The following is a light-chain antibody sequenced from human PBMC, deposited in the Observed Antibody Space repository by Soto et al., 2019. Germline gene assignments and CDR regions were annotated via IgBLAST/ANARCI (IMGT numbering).Light chain of an antibody. J-gene: IGKJ4*01. V-gene: IGKV3-20*01. CDR3: QPYATSPLT. CDR2: DAS. Sequence: EIVLTQSPGTLSLSPGERASLSCRASQSVAKNYLAWYQQKPGQALRLLISDASSRATGIPDRFSGSGSGTDFTLTISRLEAEDFAVYFCQPYATSPLTFGGGTKVEIK. CDR1: QSVAKNY.